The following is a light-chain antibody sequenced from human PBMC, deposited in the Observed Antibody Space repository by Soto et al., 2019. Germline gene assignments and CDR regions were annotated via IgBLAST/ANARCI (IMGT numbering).Light chain of an antibody. Sequence: QSALTQPASVSGSPGQSITLSCTGTRSDVGAYNYVSWYQQHPAKVPKLMIYDVSNRPSGVSDRFSGSKSGKTASLNISGLQVEDEVDYCCYSYTSSRTLVLGTGTRVSLL. CDR2: DVS. J-gene: IGLJ1*01. CDR1: RSDVGAYNY. CDR3: YSYTSSRTLV. V-gene: IGLV2-14*01.